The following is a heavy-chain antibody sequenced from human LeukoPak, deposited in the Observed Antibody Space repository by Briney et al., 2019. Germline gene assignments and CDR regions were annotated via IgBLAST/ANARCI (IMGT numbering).Heavy chain of an antibody. Sequence: TSETLSLTCAVYGGSFSGYYWSWIRQPPGKGLEWIGEINHSGSTNYNPSLKSRVTISVDTSKNQFSLKLSSVTAADTAVYYCARTYDSSGYYPDYFDYWGQGTLVTVSS. CDR1: GGSFSGYY. CDR3: ARTYDSSGYYPDYFDY. V-gene: IGHV4-34*01. CDR2: INHSGST. D-gene: IGHD3-22*01. J-gene: IGHJ4*02.